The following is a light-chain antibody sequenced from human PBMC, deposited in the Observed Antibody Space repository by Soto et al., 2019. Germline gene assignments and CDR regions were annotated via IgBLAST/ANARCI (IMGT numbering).Light chain of an antibody. CDR2: GAS. J-gene: IGKJ5*01. CDR1: QSVASH. Sequence: EIVLTQSPGTLSLSPGESATLSCRASQSVASHLAWYQQKPGQAPRLLIFGASVRATGIPARFSGSGSGTEFVLTIDSLQSEDFAVYYCHQYNDWPSITFGQGTRLEI. CDR3: HQYNDWPSIT. V-gene: IGKV3-15*01.